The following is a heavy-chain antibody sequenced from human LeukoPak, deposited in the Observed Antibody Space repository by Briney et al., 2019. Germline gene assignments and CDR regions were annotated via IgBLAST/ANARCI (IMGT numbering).Heavy chain of an antibody. CDR3: AKGKNSGRITMVRVYYYYMDV. CDR2: ISGSGGST. V-gene: IGHV3-23*01. J-gene: IGHJ6*03. D-gene: IGHD3-10*01. CDR1: GFTFSSYA. Sequence: GGSLRLSCAASGFTFSSYAMSWVRQAPGKGLEWVSAISGSGGSTYYADSVKGRFTISRDNSKNTLYLQMNSLRAEDTAVYYCAKGKNSGRITMVRVYYYYMDVWGKGTTVTVSS.